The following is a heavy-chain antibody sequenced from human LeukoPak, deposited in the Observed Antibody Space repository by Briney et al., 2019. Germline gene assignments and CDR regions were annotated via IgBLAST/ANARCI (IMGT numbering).Heavy chain of an antibody. D-gene: IGHD1-26*01. Sequence: GGSLRLSCAASGFDLGHYEVNWVRQAPGKGLEWVATIKQDGSEKYYVDSVKGRFSISRDNTKDSLYLETNSLRAEDTAVYFCARATIGAETFDFWGQGTLVTVSS. J-gene: IGHJ4*02. V-gene: IGHV3-7*04. CDR1: GFDLGHYE. CDR3: ARATIGAETFDF. CDR2: IKQDGSEK.